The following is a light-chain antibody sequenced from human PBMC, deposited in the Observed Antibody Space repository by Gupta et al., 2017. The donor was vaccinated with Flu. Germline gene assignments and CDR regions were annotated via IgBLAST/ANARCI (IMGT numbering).Light chain of an antibody. CDR3: QSYDSSLSGSDV. CDR2: GNN. V-gene: IGLV1-40*01. Sequence: QSVLTPPPSVSGAPGQRVTISCSGSSSNIGAGFDVHWYQQLPGTAPKLLIYGNNNRPSGVPDRFSGSKSGTSASLAITGLQAEDEADYYCQSYDSSLSGSDVFGTGTKVTVL. J-gene: IGLJ1*01. CDR1: SSNIGAGFD.